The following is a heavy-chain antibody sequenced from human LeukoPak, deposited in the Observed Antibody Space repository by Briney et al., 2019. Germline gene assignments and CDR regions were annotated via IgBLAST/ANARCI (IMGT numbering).Heavy chain of an antibody. CDR1: GYTFTNYG. V-gene: IGHV1-18*01. CDR2: ISAYNGNT. CDR3: ARVHSNYYYYYMDV. D-gene: IGHD4-11*01. J-gene: IGHJ6*03. Sequence: ASVKVSCKASGYTFTNYGISWVRQAPGQGLEWMGWISAYNGNTNYAQKLQGRVTMTTDTSTSTAYMELRSLRSDDTAVYYCARVHSNYYYYYMDVWGKGTTVTVSS.